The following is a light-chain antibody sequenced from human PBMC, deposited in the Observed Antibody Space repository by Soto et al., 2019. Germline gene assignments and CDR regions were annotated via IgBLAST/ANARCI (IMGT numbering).Light chain of an antibody. V-gene: IGKV1-5*03. Sequence: DIQMTQSPSTLPASVGHRVTITCRASQTIDSWLAWYQQRPGKPPNLLIYKASTLASGVPSRFSGSGSGTEFTLTINSMQPDDFATYYCQQYHIYSGTFGQGTKVDIK. CDR3: QQYHIYSGT. J-gene: IGKJ1*01. CDR2: KAS. CDR1: QTIDSW.